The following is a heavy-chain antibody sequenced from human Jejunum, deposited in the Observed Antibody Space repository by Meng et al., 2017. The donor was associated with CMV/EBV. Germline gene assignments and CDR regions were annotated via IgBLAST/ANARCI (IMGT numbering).Heavy chain of an antibody. CDR1: GFTFSSYL. V-gene: IGHV3-7*01. CDR2: INQGGNEK. J-gene: IGHJ4*02. CDR3: ARGGGRYEY. D-gene: IGHD6-19*01. Sequence: LYCEVSGFTFSSYLMSWVRQAPGKGLEWVANINQGGNEKYYVDSVRGRFTISRDNTKNSLYLQMNSLRAEDTAVYYCARGGGRYEYWGQGTLVTVSS.